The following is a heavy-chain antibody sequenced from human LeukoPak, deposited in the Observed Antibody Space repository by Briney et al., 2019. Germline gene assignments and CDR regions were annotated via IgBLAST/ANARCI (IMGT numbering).Heavy chain of an antibody. CDR2: ISGTGGST. V-gene: IGHV3-23*01. CDR3: AKEREAYCSGGSCYGSDKLFPADY. Sequence: GGSLRLSCAASGFTVSSYAMTWVRQAPGKGLEWVSSISGTGGSTFYADSVKGRFTISRDNSKNTLYLQMNSLRAEDTAIYYCAKEREAYCSGGSCYGSDKLFPADYWGQGTLVTVSS. J-gene: IGHJ4*02. CDR1: GFTVSSYA. D-gene: IGHD2-15*01.